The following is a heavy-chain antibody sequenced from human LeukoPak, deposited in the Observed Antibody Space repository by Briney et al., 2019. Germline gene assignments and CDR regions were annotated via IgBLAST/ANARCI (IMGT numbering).Heavy chain of an antibody. Sequence: RTSETLSLTCTVSGGSISSSSYYWGWIRQPPGKGLEWIGGISYSGSTYYNPSLKSRVTISVDTSKNQFSLKLSSVTAADTAVYHCARDAPMIELGFFGMGRIDYWGQGTLVSVSS. CDR1: GGSISSSSYY. J-gene: IGHJ4*02. CDR2: ISYSGST. D-gene: IGHD3-22*01. V-gene: IGHV4-39*07. CDR3: ARDAPMIELGFFGMGRIDY.